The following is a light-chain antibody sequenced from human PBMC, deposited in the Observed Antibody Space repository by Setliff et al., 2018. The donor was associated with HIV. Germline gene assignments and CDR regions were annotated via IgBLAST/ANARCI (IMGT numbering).Light chain of an antibody. CDR2: EGT. J-gene: IGLJ3*02. CDR1: SSDVDFYIY. V-gene: IGLV2-23*01. CDR3: CSYAGGTSLV. Sequence: SALTQPASVSGSPGQSITISCTGTSSDVDFYIYVSWYQHRPGKAPKVIIYEGTKRPSGVSNRFSGSKSASLTISGLQAEDEADYYCCSYAGGTSLVFGGGTKVTV.